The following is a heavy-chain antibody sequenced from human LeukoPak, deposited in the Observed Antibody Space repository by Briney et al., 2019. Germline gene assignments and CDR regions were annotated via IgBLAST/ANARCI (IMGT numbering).Heavy chain of an antibody. CDR3: ARGLRYGDKYDY. CDR2: INHSGST. V-gene: IGHV4-34*01. Sequence: PSETLSLTCAVYGGSFSGYYWSWIRQPPGKGLEWIGEINHSGSTNYNPSLKSRVTISVDTSKNQFSLKLSSVTAADTAVYYRARGLRYGDKYDYWGQGTLVTVSS. D-gene: IGHD4-23*01. J-gene: IGHJ4*02. CDR1: GGSFSGYY.